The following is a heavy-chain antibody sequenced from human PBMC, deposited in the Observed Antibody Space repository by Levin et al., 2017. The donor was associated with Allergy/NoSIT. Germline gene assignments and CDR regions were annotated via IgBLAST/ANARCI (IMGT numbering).Heavy chain of an antibody. D-gene: IGHD3-10*01. CDR1: GFTFNSYA. CDR3: AKSLASGNYYYNYVMDV. V-gene: IGHV3-23*01. Sequence: GGSLRLSCAASGFTFNSYAMNWVRQAPGKGLERVAGISGGGGSTYYADSVKGRVTISRDNSKNTLDLQMNSLRAEDTAVYYCAKSLASGNYYYNYVMDVWGQGTTVTVSS. J-gene: IGHJ6*02. CDR2: ISGGGGST.